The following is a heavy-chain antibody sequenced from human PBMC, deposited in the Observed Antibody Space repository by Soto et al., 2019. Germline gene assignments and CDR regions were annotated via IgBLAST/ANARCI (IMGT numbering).Heavy chain of an antibody. V-gene: IGHV4-4*02. CDR2: IYHSGST. J-gene: IGHJ4*02. Sequence: PXESLSVNWSVSCGSMSSSDWWSWVRQPPGKGLEWIGEIYHSGSTKYNPSLKSRVTISVDKSKNQFSLKLSSVTAADTAVYYCARVSVAGIYDWGQGTLVTVSS. CDR1: CGSMSSSDW. CDR3: ARVSVAGIYD. D-gene: IGHD6-19*01.